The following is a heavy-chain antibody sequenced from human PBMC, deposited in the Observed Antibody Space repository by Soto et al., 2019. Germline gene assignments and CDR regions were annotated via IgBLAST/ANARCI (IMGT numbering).Heavy chain of an antibody. D-gene: IGHD3-3*01. J-gene: IGHJ1*01. CDR2: INGDDEK. V-gene: IGHV2-5*02. CDR1: GLSLSSGGVG. CDR3: THIEWFFFRESARTEH. Sequence: QITLTESGPTLVKPTQPLTLTCTVSGLSLSSGGVGVAWIRQPPGKALEWLALINGDDEKRYSPSLKTRLTITRDTSKSQVVLTVTTVDPVDTATYCCTHIEWFFFRESARTEHWGQGTLVTVSS.